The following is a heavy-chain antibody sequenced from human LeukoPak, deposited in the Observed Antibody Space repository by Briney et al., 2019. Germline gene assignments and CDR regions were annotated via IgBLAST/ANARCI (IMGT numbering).Heavy chain of an antibody. CDR3: ASYDILTGYPGY. Sequence: PGRSLRLSCAASGFTLSSYAMHWVRQAPGKGVEGVAVISYDGSNKYYADSVKGRFTISRDNSKNTLYLQMNSLRAEDTAVYYCASYDILTGYPGYWGQGTLVTVSS. CDR2: ISYDGSNK. D-gene: IGHD3-9*01. V-gene: IGHV3-30-3*01. CDR1: GFTLSSYA. J-gene: IGHJ4*02.